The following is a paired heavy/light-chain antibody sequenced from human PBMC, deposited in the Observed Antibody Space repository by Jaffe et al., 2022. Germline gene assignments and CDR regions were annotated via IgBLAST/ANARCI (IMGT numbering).Light chain of an antibody. CDR3: GTWDSSLSAVYV. J-gene: IGLJ1*01. V-gene: IGLV1-51*02. Sequence: QSVLTQPPSVSAAPGQKVTISCSGSSSNIGNNYVSWYQQLPGTAPKLLIYENNKRPSGIPDRFSGSKSGTSATLGITGLQTGDEADYYCGTWDSSLSAVYVFGTGTKVTVL. CDR1: SSNIGNNY. CDR2: ENN.
Heavy chain of an antibody. V-gene: IGHV3-48*01. CDR1: GFTFSSYS. J-gene: IGHJ4*02. Sequence: EVQLVESGGGLVQPGGSLRLSCAASGFTFSSYSMNWVRQAPGKGLEWVSYISSSSSTIYYADSVKGRFTISRDNAKNSLYLQMNSLRAEDTAVYYCARDNGRFLEWLFPYYFDYWGQGTLVTVSS. CDR2: ISSSSSTI. D-gene: IGHD3-3*01. CDR3: ARDNGRFLEWLFPYYFDY.